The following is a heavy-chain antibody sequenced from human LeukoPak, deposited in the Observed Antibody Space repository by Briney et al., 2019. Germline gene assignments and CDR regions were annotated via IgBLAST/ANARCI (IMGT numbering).Heavy chain of an antibody. D-gene: IGHD4-17*01. V-gene: IGHV3-20*04. CDR1: GFTFDDYG. CDR3: ARGSNGDYGY. J-gene: IGHJ4*02. CDR2: INWNGGST. Sequence: GGSLRLSCAASGFTFDDYGMSWVRQAPRQGLEWVSGINWNGGSTGYADSVKGRFTISRDNAKNSLYLQMNSLRAEDTALYYCARGSNGDYGYWGQGTLVTVSS.